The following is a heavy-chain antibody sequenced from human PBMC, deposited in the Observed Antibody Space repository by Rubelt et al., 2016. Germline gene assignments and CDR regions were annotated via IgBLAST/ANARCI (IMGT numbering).Heavy chain of an antibody. CDR3: ASRVFSGSYFGY. D-gene: IGHD1-26*01. Sequence: EVQLVESGGGLVQPGGSLRLSCAASGFTFSSYSMNWVRQAPGKGLEWVSSISSSSSYIYYADSVKGRFTISRDNAKNSLYLQMNSLSAEDTAVYYCASRVFSGSYFGYWGQGTLVTVSS. V-gene: IGHV3-21*01. CDR2: ISSSSSYI. J-gene: IGHJ4*02. CDR1: GFTFSSYS.